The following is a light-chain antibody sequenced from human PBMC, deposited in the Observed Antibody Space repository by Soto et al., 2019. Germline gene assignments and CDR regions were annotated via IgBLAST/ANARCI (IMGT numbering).Light chain of an antibody. Sequence: QSALTPPASVSGSPGQLITISCTGTSSDVGSYNLVAWYQQHPGKAPKHMIYEDSKRPSGVSNRFSGSNSGNKASLTISGLQAEDEADYYCCSYAGSSTYVFGTGDQGHRP. CDR2: EDS. V-gene: IGLV2-23*01. CDR1: SSDVGSYNL. CDR3: CSYAGSSTYV. J-gene: IGLJ1*01.